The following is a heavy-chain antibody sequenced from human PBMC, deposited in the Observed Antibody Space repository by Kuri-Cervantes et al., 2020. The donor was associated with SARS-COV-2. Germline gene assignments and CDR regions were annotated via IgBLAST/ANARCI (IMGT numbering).Heavy chain of an antibody. D-gene: IGHD2-15*01. CDR1: GFTFSDYY. CDR3: ARQEYCSGGSCYSGAMDV. J-gene: IGHJ6*02. Sequence: GESLKISCAASGFTFSDYYMSWIRQAPGKGLEWVSYISSSGGIYMQYADSVKGRFTISRDNAKKSLYLEMNSLRAEDTAVYYCARQEYCSGGSCYSGAMDVWGQGTTVTVSS. V-gene: IGHV3-11*01. CDR2: ISSSGGIYM.